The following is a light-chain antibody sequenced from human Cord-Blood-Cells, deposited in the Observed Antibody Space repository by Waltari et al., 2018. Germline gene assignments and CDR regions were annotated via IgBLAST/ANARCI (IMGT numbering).Light chain of an antibody. CDR1: SSNIGSNY. CDR3: AAWDDSLSGPWV. CDR2: RNK. V-gene: IGLV1-47*01. Sequence: QSVLTQPPSASGTPGQRVTISCSGSSSNIGSNYVYWYQQLPGTAPKLLIYRNKPGPSGVPDRFSGSKSGTSASLAISGLRSEDEADYYCAAWDDSLSGPWVFGGGTKLTVL. J-gene: IGLJ3*02.